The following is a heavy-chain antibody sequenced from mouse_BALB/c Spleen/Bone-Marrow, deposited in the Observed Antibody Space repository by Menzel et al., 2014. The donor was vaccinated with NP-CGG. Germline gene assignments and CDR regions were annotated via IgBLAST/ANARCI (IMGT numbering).Heavy chain of an antibody. V-gene: IGHV1-9*01. D-gene: IGHD2-10*01. CDR1: GYTFSSYW. CDR2: ILPGSGST. J-gene: IGHJ2*01. CDR3: ARGAYYGNYFDY. Sequence: VQVVESGAELMKPGASVKISCKATGYTFSSYWIEWVKQRPGHGLEWIGEILPGSGSTNYNEKFKGKATFTADTSSNTAYMQLSSLTSEDPAVYYCARGAYYGNYFDYWGQGTTLTVSS.